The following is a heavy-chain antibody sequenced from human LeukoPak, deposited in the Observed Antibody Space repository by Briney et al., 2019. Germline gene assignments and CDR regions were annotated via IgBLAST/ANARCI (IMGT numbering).Heavy chain of an antibody. J-gene: IGHJ3*02. CDR3: ARDSQIYDFWSGYRPGAFDI. CDR1: GGSISSYY. V-gene: IGHV4-4*07. CDR2: IYTSGST. Sequence: PSETLSLTCTVSGGSISSYYWSWIRQPAGKGLGWIGSIYTSGSTNYNPSLKSRVTMSVDTSKNQFSLKLSSVTAADTAVYYCARDSQIYDFWSGYRPGAFDIWGQGTMVTVSS. D-gene: IGHD3-3*01.